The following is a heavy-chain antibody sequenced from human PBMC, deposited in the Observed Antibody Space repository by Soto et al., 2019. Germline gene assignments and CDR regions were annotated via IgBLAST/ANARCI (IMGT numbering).Heavy chain of an antibody. J-gene: IGHJ4*02. CDR1: GGSISRRSYY. CDR3: ARREAAAGVVDY. D-gene: IGHD6-13*01. CDR2: IYYSGST. Sequence: QLQLQESGPGLVKPSETLSLTCTVSGGSISRRSYYWGWIRQPPGKGLEWIGSIYYSGSTYYNQSLKSRATISIDTSKNQFSLKLRSVTAADTAVYYSARREAAAGVVDYWGQGTLVTVSS. V-gene: IGHV4-39*01.